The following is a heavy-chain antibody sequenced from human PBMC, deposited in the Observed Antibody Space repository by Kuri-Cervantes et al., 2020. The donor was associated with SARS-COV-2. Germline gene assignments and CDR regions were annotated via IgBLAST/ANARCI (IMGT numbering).Heavy chain of an antibody. D-gene: IGHD6-6*01. Sequence: SLKISCAASGFTFSSYAMHWVRQAPGKGLEWVAVISHDGSNKYYADSVKGRFTISRDNSKNTLYLQMNSLRAEDTAVYYCARESYSSSCFDYWGQGTLVTVSS. CDR3: ARESYSSSCFDY. J-gene: IGHJ4*02. CDR2: ISHDGSNK. V-gene: IGHV3-30*04. CDR1: GFTFSSYA.